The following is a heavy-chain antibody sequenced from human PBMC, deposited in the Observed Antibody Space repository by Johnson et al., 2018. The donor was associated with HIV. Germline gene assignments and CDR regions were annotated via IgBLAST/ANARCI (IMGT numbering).Heavy chain of an antibody. CDR3: GSWTVTALFDI. CDR1: GFTFSNAW. D-gene: IGHD4-17*01. CDR2: LQSKTDGGTT. Sequence: EKLVESGGGLVQPGGSLRLSCAASGFTFSNAWMSWVRQAPGQGLEWVGRLQSKTDGGTTDYAAPVKGRFTISRDNYKNTLYLQMNSLRDEETAVYYCGSWTVTALFDICGQGTLVTVSS. J-gene: IGHJ3*02. V-gene: IGHV3-15*01.